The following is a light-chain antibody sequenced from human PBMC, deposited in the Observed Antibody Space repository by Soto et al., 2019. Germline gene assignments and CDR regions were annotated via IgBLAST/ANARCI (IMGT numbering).Light chain of an antibody. CDR2: DAS. J-gene: IGKJ1*01. CDR3: KQYNSYPWT. Sequence: DIQMTQSPSTLSASVGDRVTITCRASQSISSWLAWYQQKPGKAPKLLIYDASSLESGVPSRFSGSGSGTEFTLTIRRLQPDEFATYYCKQYNSYPWTFGQGTKVEIK. CDR1: QSISSW. V-gene: IGKV1-5*01.